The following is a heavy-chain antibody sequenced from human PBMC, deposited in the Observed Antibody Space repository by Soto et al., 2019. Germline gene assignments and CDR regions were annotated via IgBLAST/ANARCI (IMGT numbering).Heavy chain of an antibody. D-gene: IGHD3-10*01. J-gene: IGHJ6*02. CDR2: ISYDGTDK. CDR1: GXTFNSYL. Sequence: GSLRLSCVASGXTFNSYLMHWVRRAPGMGLEGLASISYDGTDKCLTHGVKCLFAISRYNSNTRLYLQMTSLTPEDTAVFYCARVYYGDLALTPPAPPRYGLDVWGQGTTVTVS. V-gene: IGHV3-30*03. CDR3: ARVYYGDLALTPPAPPRYGLDV.